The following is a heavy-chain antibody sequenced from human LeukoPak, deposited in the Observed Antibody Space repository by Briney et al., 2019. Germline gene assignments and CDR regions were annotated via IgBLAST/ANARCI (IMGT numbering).Heavy chain of an antibody. Sequence: GASVKVSCKASGGTFSSYAVNWGRQAPGQGLEWMGGIIPIFGTANYAQKFQGRVTITADESTSTAYMELSSLRSEDTAVYYCARGPVTDYGDSVGAYDIWGQGTMVAVSS. CDR2: IIPIFGTA. CDR3: ARGPVTDYGDSVGAYDI. J-gene: IGHJ3*02. V-gene: IGHV1-69*13. CDR1: GGTFSSYA. D-gene: IGHD4-17*01.